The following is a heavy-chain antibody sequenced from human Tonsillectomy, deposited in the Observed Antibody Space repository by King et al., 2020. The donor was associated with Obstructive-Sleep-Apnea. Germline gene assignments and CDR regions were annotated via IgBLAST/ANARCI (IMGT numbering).Heavy chain of an antibody. CDR1: GFTFSYFA. J-gene: IGHJ4*02. V-gene: IGHV3-30*18. Sequence: VQLVESGGGVVQPGGSLRLSCAVSGFTFSYFAMHWVRQAPGKGLEWVAVISQDGNTKYYAASVRGRFTISRDSSKNTLFLQMNSLRAEDTAVYYCAKDHGYSGAQYYFDYWGQGTLVTVSS. CDR3: AKDHGYSGAQYYFDY. CDR2: ISQDGNTK. D-gene: IGHD5-12*01.